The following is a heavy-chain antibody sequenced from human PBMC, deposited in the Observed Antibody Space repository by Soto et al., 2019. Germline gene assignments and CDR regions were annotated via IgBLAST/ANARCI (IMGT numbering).Heavy chain of an antibody. Sequence: QVQLQESGPGLVKPSETLSLTCVVSGGSVSSGNSYWTCVRQPPGQGLEWIGYMYYNGSPNYNPSREGRLTISLGTSTDQFSLTVSSVTAADTAIYFCARGSGSRSFDKTDFYYDYNLRVWGQGTTVTVSS. CDR2: MYYNGSP. V-gene: IGHV4-61*01. J-gene: IGHJ6*02. D-gene: IGHD3-3*01. CDR1: GGSVSSGNSY. CDR3: ARGSGSRSFDKTDFYYDYNLRV.